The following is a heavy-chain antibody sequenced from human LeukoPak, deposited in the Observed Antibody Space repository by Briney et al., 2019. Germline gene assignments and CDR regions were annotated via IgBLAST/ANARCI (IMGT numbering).Heavy chain of an antibody. CDR1: GFTFSSYG. CDR2: IDRSGGST. CDR3: AEERPKAANNYGYDYDY. Sequence: SGGSLRLSCVASGFTFSSYGMSWVRQTPGKGLEWVSAIDRSGGSTNYADSVKGRFTLSRDNSKNTLYLQMNSLRAEDTAVYYCAEERPKAANNYGYDYDYWGQGLLVTVSS. D-gene: IGHD5-24*01. J-gene: IGHJ4*02. V-gene: IGHV3-23*01.